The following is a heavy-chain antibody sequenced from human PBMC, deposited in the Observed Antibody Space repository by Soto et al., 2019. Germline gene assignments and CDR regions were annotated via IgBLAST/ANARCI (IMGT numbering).Heavy chain of an antibody. V-gene: IGHV3-15*07. Sequence: GGSLRLSCAASGFTFSNAWMNWVRQAPGKGLEWVGRIKSKTDGGTTDYAAPVKGRFTISRDDSKNTLYLQMNSLKTEDAAVYYCSRAVVAGGPCSSTSCYDGYWGQGTLVTVSS. CDR2: IKSKTDGGTT. CDR1: GFTFSNAW. D-gene: IGHD2-2*01. CDR3: SRAVVAGGPCSSTSCYDGY. J-gene: IGHJ4*02.